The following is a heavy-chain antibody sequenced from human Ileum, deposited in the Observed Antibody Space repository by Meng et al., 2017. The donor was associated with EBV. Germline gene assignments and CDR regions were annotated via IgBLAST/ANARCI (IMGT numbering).Heavy chain of an antibody. CDR1: GDSISSDIW. V-gene: IGHV4-4*02. CDR3: GRDQGRELINH. CDR2: VYHRGDT. D-gene: IGHD1-7*01. J-gene: IGHJ4*02. Sequence: QGQLQGSGPGLVKPSGTLSLTCTVSGDSISSDIWWSWVRQPPGKGLEWIGEVYHRGDTNYNPSLKSRVDISVDKSKNQFYLSLFSVTAADTAVYYCGRDQGRELINHWGQGTLVTVSS.